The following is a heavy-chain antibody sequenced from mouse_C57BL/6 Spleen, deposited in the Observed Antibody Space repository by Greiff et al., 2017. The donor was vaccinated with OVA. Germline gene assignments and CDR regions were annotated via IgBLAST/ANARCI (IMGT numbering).Heavy chain of an antibody. V-gene: IGHV1-64*01. Sequence: QVQLQQPGAELVKPGASVKLSCKASGYTFTSYWMHWVKQRPGQGLEWIGMIHPNSGSTNYNEKFKSKATLTVDKSSSTAYMQLSRLTSEDSAVYYCARSTWDGYFDYWGQGTTLTVSA. CDR3: ARSTWDGYFDY. CDR1: GYTFTSYW. CDR2: IHPNSGST. J-gene: IGHJ2*01. D-gene: IGHD4-1*01.